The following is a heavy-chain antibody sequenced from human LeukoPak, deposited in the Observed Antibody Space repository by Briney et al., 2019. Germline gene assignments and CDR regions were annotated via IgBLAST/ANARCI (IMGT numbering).Heavy chain of an antibody. CDR2: IYYSGST. Sequence: SETLSLTCTVSGGSISSYYWSWIRQPPGKGLEWIGYIYYSGSTNYNPSPKSRVTISVDTSKNQFSLKLSSVTAADTAVYYCARHRYSGSFYYFDYWGQGTLVTVSS. J-gene: IGHJ4*02. CDR3: ARHRYSGSFYYFDY. V-gene: IGHV4-59*08. CDR1: GGSISSYY. D-gene: IGHD1-26*01.